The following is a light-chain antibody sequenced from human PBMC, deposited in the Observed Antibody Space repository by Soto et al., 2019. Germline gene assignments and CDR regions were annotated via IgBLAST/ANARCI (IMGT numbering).Light chain of an antibody. CDR2: VNSDGSH. V-gene: IGLV4-69*01. J-gene: IGLJ3*02. CDR1: SGHTNYA. CDR3: QTWGSGIQV. Sequence: QAVVTQSPSASASLGASVKLTCTLSSGHTNYAIAWHQQQSEKGPRYLMKVNSDGSHTKVDGIPDRFSGSSSGAERYLIISSLQSEDEADYYCQTWGSGIQVFGGGTKLTVL.